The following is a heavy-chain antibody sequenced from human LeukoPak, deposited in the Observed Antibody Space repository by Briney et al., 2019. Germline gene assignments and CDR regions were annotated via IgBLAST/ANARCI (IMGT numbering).Heavy chain of an antibody. CDR2: IYYSRST. J-gene: IGHJ4*02. V-gene: IGHV4-59*08. CDR1: GGSISSYY. CDR3: ARLGGYCSSTSCYDY. Sequence: SETLSLTCTVSGGSISSYYWSWIRQPPGKGREWIGYIYYSRSTNYNPSLKSRVTISVDTSKNQFSLKLSSVTAADTAVYYCARLGGYCSSTSCYDYWGQGTLVTVSS. D-gene: IGHD2-2*01.